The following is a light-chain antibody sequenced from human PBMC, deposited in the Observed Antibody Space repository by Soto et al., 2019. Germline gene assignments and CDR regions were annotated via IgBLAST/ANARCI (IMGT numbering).Light chain of an antibody. CDR2: GAS. J-gene: IGKJ5*01. Sequence: ENVMTHSPGTLSLSPGERATLSCRASQSVSSYLALYQQKPGQAPRLLIYGASTRATGIPARFSGSGSGTDFTLTISSLEPEDFAVYYCQQRSNWPPITFGRGTRLEIK. CDR3: QQRSNWPPIT. CDR1: QSVSSY. V-gene: IGKV3-11*01.